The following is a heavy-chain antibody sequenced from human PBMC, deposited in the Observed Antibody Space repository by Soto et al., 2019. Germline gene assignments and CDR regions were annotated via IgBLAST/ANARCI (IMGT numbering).Heavy chain of an antibody. J-gene: IGHJ5*02. CDR3: ARGPSVYCSSTSCSPFDP. D-gene: IGHD2-2*01. V-gene: IGHV3-30-3*01. Sequence: PGGSLRLSCAASGFTFSSYAVHWVRQAPGKGLEWVAVISYDGSNKYYTDSVKGRFTISRDNSKSTLYLQMNSLRPEDTAVYYCARGPSVYCSSTSCSPFDPWGRGTLVTVSS. CDR1: GFTFSSYA. CDR2: ISYDGSNK.